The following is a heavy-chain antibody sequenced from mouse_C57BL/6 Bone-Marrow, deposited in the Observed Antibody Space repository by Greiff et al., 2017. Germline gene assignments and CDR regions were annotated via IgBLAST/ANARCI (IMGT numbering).Heavy chain of an antibody. CDR3: ARQAIYDGYYVFDY. D-gene: IGHD2-3*01. J-gene: IGHJ2*01. V-gene: IGHV5-4*03. CDR2: ISDGGSYT. Sequence: EVKLQESGGGLVKPGGSLKLSCAASGFTFSSYAMSWVRQTPEKRLEWVATISDGGSYTYYPDNVKGRFTISRDNAKNNLYLQMSHLKSEDTAMYYCARQAIYDGYYVFDYWGQGTTLTVSS. CDR1: GFTFSSYA.